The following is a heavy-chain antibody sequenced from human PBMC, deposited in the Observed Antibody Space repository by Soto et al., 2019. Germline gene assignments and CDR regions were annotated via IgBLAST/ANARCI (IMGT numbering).Heavy chain of an antibody. V-gene: IGHV1-18*01. CDR3: AREGSRPYYYYGMDV. Sequence: GASVKVSCKASGYSFTTYGISWVRQAPGQGLEWMGWISTYNGDTDYAQNLQGRVTMTTDTSTTTAYMELRSLRSDDTAVYYCAREGSRPYYYYGMDVWRQGTTVTVSS. CDR1: GYSFTTYG. J-gene: IGHJ6*02. D-gene: IGHD2-15*01. CDR2: ISTYNGDT.